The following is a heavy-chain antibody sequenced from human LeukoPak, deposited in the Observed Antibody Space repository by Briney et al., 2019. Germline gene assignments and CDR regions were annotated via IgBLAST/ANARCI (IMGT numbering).Heavy chain of an antibody. CDR3: ARTGGYYDSSGYYDRWFDP. J-gene: IGHJ5*02. CDR1: GGTFSSYA. Sequence: ASVKVSCKASGGTFSSYAISWVRQAPGQGLEWMGGIIPIFGTANYAQKFQGRVTITADESTSTAYMELSSLRSEDTAVYYCARTGGYYDSSGYYDRWFDPWGQGTLVTVSS. V-gene: IGHV1-69*01. D-gene: IGHD3-22*01. CDR2: IIPIFGTA.